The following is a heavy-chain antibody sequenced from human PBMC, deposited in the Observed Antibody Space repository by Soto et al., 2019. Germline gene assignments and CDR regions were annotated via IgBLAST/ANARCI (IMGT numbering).Heavy chain of an antibody. CDR1: GGSISRYY. CDR3: AREYYDFWSVNYSYYGLDV. J-gene: IGHJ6*02. D-gene: IGHD3-3*01. CDR2: IFSSGST. V-gene: IGHV4-59*01. Sequence: SETLALTCTVSGGSISRYYWSWIRQAPGRGLEWIGNIFSSGSTNYNPSLKSRVAISVDTSKNQVSLKLNALTTADTAVYYCAREYYDFWSVNYSYYGLDVWGQGTTVTVSS.